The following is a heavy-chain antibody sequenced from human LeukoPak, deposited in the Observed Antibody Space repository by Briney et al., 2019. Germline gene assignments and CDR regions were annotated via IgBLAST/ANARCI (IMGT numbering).Heavy chain of an antibody. V-gene: IGHV3-23*01. CDR3: AKVQEMGTILPPLHH. CDR2: ISGSAGTT. Sequence: PGGSLRLSCAASGFTFSSYAMRWVRQAPGKGLEWVSAISGSAGTTFYADSVKGRFTISRDNSKNTLYLQVNSLRAADTAVYYCAKVQEMGTILPPLHHLGQGTLVTVSS. CDR1: GFTFSSYA. J-gene: IGHJ5*02. D-gene: IGHD2-2*01.